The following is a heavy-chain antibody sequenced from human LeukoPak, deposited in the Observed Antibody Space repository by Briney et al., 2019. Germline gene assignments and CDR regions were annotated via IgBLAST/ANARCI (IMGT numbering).Heavy chain of an antibody. D-gene: IGHD3-10*01. CDR3: ARLYGSGSYYVDY. Sequence: GESLKISCKGSGYFFNNYWIGWVRQMPGKGLEWMGIIYPGDSDTRYSPSFQGQVTISADKSISTAYLQWSSLKASDTTMYYCARLYGSGSYYVDYWGQGTLVTVSS. J-gene: IGHJ4*02. CDR2: IYPGDSDT. V-gene: IGHV5-51*01. CDR1: GYFFNNYW.